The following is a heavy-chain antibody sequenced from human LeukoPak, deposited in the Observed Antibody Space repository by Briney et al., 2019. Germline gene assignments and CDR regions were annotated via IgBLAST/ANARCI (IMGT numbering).Heavy chain of an antibody. J-gene: IGHJ3*02. CDR1: GYTFTSYY. V-gene: IGHV1-46*01. CDR2: INPSGGST. D-gene: IGHD4-11*01. Sequence: ASVKVSCKASGYTFTSYYMHWVRQAPGQGLEWMGIINPSGGSTSYAQKFQGRVTMTRDMSTSTVYMELSGLRSEDTAVYYCARVPYSRGAFDIWGQGTMVTVSS. CDR3: ARVPYSRGAFDI.